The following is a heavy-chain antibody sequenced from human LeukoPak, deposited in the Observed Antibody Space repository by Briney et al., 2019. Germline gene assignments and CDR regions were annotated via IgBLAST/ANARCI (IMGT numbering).Heavy chain of an antibody. D-gene: IGHD6-13*01. Sequence: PSETLSLTCTVSGVSINSHCWSWIRQPPGKGLEWIGYVYYSGSTNYNPSLKSRVTISVDTSKSQFSLRLSSVTAADTAVYCCARLGIVRQLDFYYYGMDVWGQGTTVTVSS. V-gene: IGHV4-59*08. CDR2: VYYSGST. J-gene: IGHJ6*02. CDR1: GVSINSHC. CDR3: ARLGIVRQLDFYYYGMDV.